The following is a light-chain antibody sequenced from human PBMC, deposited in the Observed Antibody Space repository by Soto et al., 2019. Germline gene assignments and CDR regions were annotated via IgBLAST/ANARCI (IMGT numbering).Light chain of an antibody. V-gene: IGLV1-40*01. CDR3: QSYDSNLAVV. J-gene: IGLJ2*01. CDR1: SSNIGAGYD. CDR2: GNS. Sequence: QSVLTQPPSVSGAPGQRVTISCTGSSSNIGAGYDVHWYQQLPGTAPKLLIYGNSNRPSGVPDRFSGSKSGTSASLAITGLQAEDEADYYCQSYDSNLAVVFGGGTEVTV.